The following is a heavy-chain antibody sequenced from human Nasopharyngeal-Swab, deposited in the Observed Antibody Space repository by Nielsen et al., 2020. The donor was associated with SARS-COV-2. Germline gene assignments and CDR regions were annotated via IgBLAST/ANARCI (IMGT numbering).Heavy chain of an antibody. J-gene: IGHJ4*02. Sequence: GEPLKISCAASGFTFSSYSMNWVRQAPGKGLEWVSSISSSSGSIYYADPVKGRFTVSRDNAKNSLYLQMNSLRAEDTGVYYCARVNSYGDYGGGDYWGQGTLVTVSS. D-gene: IGHD4-17*01. CDR1: GFTFSSYS. V-gene: IGHV3-21*01. CDR3: ARVNSYGDYGGGDY. CDR2: ISSSSGSI.